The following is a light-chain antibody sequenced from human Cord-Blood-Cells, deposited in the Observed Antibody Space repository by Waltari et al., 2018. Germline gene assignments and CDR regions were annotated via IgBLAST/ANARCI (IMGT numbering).Light chain of an antibody. Sequence: QSALTQPASVSGSPGQSITISCTGTSSDVGSYNLVSCYQQHPGKAPKLMIYEGSKWPSGVSNRFSGSKSGNTASLTISGLQAEDEADYYCCSYAGSSTFYVFGTGTKVTVL. V-gene: IGLV2-23*01. J-gene: IGLJ1*01. CDR3: CSYAGSSTFYV. CDR1: SSDVGSYNL. CDR2: EGS.